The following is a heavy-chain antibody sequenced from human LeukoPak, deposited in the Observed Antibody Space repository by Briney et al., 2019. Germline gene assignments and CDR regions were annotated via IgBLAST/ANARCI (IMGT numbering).Heavy chain of an antibody. J-gene: IGHJ6*04. CDR3: GRGAGQQLPYDDFWG. V-gene: IGHV3-9*03. Sequence: GRSLRLSCAASGFTFDDYAMHWVRQAPGKGLEWVSGISWNSGSIGYADSVKGRFTISRDNAKNSLHLQMNSLRAEDLAVYYCGRGAGQQLPYDDFWGWGNGTTVTASS. D-gene: IGHD3-16*01. CDR1: GFTFDDYA. CDR2: ISWNSGSI.